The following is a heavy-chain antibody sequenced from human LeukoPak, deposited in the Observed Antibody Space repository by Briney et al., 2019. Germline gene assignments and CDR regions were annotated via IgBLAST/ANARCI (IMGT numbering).Heavy chain of an antibody. CDR1: GFTFSRHS. D-gene: IGHD3-10*01. J-gene: IGHJ4*02. CDR3: AKSRAGSGGYYRFDY. V-gene: IGHV3-21*01. Sequence: GGSLRLSCAASGFTFSRHSMSWVCQAPGKGLEWVSSISSSSGYIYYADSVKGRFTISRDNAKTSLYLQMNTLRAEDTAVYYCAKSRAGSGGYYRFDYWGQGILVTVSS. CDR2: ISSSSGYI.